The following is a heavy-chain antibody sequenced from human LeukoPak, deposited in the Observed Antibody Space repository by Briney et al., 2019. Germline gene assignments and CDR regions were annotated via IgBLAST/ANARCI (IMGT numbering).Heavy chain of an antibody. D-gene: IGHD1-1*01. Sequence: PGGSLSLTCAASGFTISSDSMNWVRQAPGKGVEWVLSISSSSSYIYYADSVKGRFTISRDNAKNSLYLQMNSLRAEDTAVYYCARALYNWNDYYFDYWGQGTLVTVSS. V-gene: IGHV3-21*04. CDR3: ARALYNWNDYYFDY. J-gene: IGHJ4*02. CDR2: ISSSSSYI. CDR1: GFTISSDS.